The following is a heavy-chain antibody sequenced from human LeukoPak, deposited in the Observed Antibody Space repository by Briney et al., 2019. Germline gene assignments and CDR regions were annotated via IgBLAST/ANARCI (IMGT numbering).Heavy chain of an antibody. Sequence: GRSLRLSCAASGFTFSSYGMHWVRQAPGKGLEYVSAISSNGGSTYYANSVKGRFTISRDNSKNTLYLQMGSLRAEDMAVYYCAREGLQLLYGEWFDPWGQGTLVTVSS. D-gene: IGHD2-2*02. CDR2: ISSNGGST. CDR3: AREGLQLLYGEWFDP. CDR1: GFTFSSYG. V-gene: IGHV3-64*01. J-gene: IGHJ5*02.